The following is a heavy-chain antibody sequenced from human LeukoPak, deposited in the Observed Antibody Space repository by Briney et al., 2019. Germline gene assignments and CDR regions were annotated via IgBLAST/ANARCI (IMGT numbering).Heavy chain of an antibody. CDR2: ISGSGGNS. D-gene: IGHD2-8*01. CDR1: GFTFSSYA. V-gene: IGHV3-23*01. Sequence: PGGFLRLSCAASGFTFSSYAMSWVRQAPGKGLEWVSAISGSGGNSYYADSVKGRCTISRDNSKNTLYLQMNSLRVEDTAVYYCAKIKWPASDYWGQGTLATVSS. J-gene: IGHJ4*02. CDR3: AKIKWPASDY.